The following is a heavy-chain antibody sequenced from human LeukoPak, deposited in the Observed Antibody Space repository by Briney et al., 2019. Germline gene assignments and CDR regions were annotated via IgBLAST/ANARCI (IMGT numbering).Heavy chain of an antibody. CDR3: ARVGMTTVTTSWFDH. CDR1: GFTFSSYA. V-gene: IGHV3-30-3*01. CDR2: ISYDGSNK. D-gene: IGHD4-17*01. J-gene: IGHJ5*02. Sequence: GRSLRLSCAASGFTFSSYAMHWVRQAPGKGLEWVAVISYDGSNKYYADSVKGRFTISRDNSKNTLYLQMNSLRAEDTAVYYCARVGMTTVTTSWFDHWGQGTLVTVSS.